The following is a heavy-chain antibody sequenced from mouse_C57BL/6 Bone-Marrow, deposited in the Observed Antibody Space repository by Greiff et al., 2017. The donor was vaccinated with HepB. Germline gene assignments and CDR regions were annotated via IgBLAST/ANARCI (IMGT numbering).Heavy chain of an antibody. J-gene: IGHJ2*01. CDR2: ISGGGGNT. CDR3: ARHTPYYGYDVVFDY. CDR1: GFTFSSYT. Sequence: EVKLVESGGGLVKPGGSLKLSCAASGFTFSSYTMSWVRQTPEKRLEWVATISGGGGNTYYPDSVKGRFTISRDNAKNTLYLQMSSLRSEDTALYYCARHTPYYGYDVVFDYWGQGTTLTVSS. V-gene: IGHV5-9*01. D-gene: IGHD2-9*01.